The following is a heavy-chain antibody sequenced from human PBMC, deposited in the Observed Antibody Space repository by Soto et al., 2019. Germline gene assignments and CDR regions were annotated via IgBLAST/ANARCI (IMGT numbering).Heavy chain of an antibody. CDR1: GASISNYF. Sequence: QVRLQESGPGLVKPSETLSLTCTVFGASISNYFWSWIRQPAGKGLECLGRIYASGTTTYNPSLRSRVIMSVDTSKIQFSLNRNSASAAVTAVYYCARESRSELVTVEYWGHGTLVTVYS. CDR2: IYASGTT. V-gene: IGHV4-4*07. D-gene: IGHD2-15*01. J-gene: IGHJ1*01. CDR3: ARESRSELVTVEY.